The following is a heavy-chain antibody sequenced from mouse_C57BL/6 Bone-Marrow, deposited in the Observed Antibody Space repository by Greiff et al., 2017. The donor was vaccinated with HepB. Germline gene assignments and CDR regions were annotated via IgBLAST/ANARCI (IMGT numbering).Heavy chain of an antibody. D-gene: IGHD2-4*01. J-gene: IGHJ2*01. CDR2: IYPRSGNT. V-gene: IGHV1-81*01. Sequence: QVQLQQPGAELARPGASVKLSCKASGYTFTSYGISWVKQRTGQGLEWIGEIYPRSGNTYYNEKFKGKATLTADKSSSTAYMELRSLTSEDSAVYFCAGYDYDGDFDYWGQGTTLTVSS. CDR1: GYTFTSYG. CDR3: AGYDYDGDFDY.